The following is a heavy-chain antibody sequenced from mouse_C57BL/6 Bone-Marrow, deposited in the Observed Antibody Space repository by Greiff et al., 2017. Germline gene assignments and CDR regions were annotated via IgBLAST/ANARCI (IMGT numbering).Heavy chain of an antibody. J-gene: IGHJ4*01. D-gene: IGHD2-3*01. CDR1: GYTLTSYT. Sequence: QVQLKESGAELARPGASVKMSCKASGYTLTSYTMHWVKQRPGQGLEWIGYINPSSGYTKYNQKFKDKATLTADKSSSTAYMQLSSLTSEDSAVYYCARGRDVYYVLYYAVDYWGQGPSFTVSS. CDR3: ARGRDVYYVLYYAVDY. CDR2: INPSSGYT. V-gene: IGHV1-4*01.